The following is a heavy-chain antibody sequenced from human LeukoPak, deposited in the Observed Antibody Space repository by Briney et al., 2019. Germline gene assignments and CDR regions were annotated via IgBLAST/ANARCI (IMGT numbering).Heavy chain of an antibody. J-gene: IGHJ4*02. Sequence: GGSLRLSCAATGFIFTNAWMNWVRQAPGKGLEWVGRIQSKTDGGKTDYAAPVKGRFTISRDDSKNTLYLQMNSLKTEDTAIYYCTTGIRGDWGQGTLVTVSS. CDR1: GFIFTNAW. D-gene: IGHD3-3*02. V-gene: IGHV3-15*07. CDR2: IQSKTDGGKT. CDR3: TTGIRGD.